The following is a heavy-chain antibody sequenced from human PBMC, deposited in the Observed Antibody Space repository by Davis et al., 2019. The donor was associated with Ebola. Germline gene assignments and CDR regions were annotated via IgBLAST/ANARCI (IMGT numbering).Heavy chain of an antibody. CDR3: ASEGEQQLVSIEYFQH. J-gene: IGHJ1*01. Sequence: PSETLSLTCTVSGGSISTSSHYWGWIRQPPGKGLEWIGSIYYSGSTYYNPSLKSRVTISVDTSKNQFFLKLSSVTAADTAVYYCASEGEQQLVSIEYFQHWGQGTLVTVSS. D-gene: IGHD6-13*01. CDR2: IYYSGST. V-gene: IGHV4-39*07. CDR1: GGSISTSSHY.